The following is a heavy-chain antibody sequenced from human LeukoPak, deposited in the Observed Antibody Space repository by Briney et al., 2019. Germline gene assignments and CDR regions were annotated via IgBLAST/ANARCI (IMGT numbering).Heavy chain of an antibody. CDR2: ISAYNGNT. Sequence: ASVTVSCTASGYTFTRYGISWVRQAPGQGLEWMGWISAYNGNTNYAQQLQRRVTMPTDTSTSTAYMELSSLRSDDTAVYYCARGKNWFDPWGQGTLVTVSS. CDR1: GYTFTRYG. J-gene: IGHJ5*02. CDR3: ARGKNWFDP. V-gene: IGHV1-18*01.